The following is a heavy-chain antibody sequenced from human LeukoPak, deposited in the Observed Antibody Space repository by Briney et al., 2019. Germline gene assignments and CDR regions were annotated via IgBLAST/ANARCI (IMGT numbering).Heavy chain of an antibody. Sequence: PGGSLRLSCAASGFTFSSYAMSWVRQAPGMGLEWVSGISGSGGSAYYADSVKGRFTISRDNSKNTLYLQMNSLRAEDTAVYYCAKDLEYYDILTCFDYWGQGTLVTVSS. CDR1: GFTFSSYA. D-gene: IGHD3-9*01. CDR2: ISGSGGSA. J-gene: IGHJ4*02. V-gene: IGHV3-23*01. CDR3: AKDLEYYDILTCFDY.